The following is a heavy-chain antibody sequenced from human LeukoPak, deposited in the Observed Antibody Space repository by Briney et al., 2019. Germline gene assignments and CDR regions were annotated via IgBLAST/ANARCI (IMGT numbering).Heavy chain of an antibody. J-gene: IGHJ4*02. Sequence: GGSLRLSCAASGFTFSSSAMSWVRQAPGKGLEWVSAISNNGGYTYYADSVQGRFTISRDNSESTLCPQMNSLRAEDTAVYYCAKQLGYCSDGSCYFPYWGQGTLVTVSS. CDR3: AKQLGYCSDGSCYFPY. D-gene: IGHD2-15*01. CDR1: GFTFSSSA. V-gene: IGHV3-23*01. CDR2: ISNNGGYT.